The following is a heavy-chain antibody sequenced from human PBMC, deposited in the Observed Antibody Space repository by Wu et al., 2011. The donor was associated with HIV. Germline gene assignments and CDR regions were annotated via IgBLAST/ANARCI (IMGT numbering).Heavy chain of an antibody. V-gene: IGHV1-69*14. Sequence: QVQLLQSGADIQQPGSSVKVSCKASGVTFGPSTFSWLRQSPGQGIEWVGRIIPMFDASNFAEKFRGRLTITADSSSRTVHMELRSLTAEDTALYFCTKEGHGYKTEYFQYWGQGTLITVAS. D-gene: IGHD5-18*01. CDR1: GVTFGPST. J-gene: IGHJ1*01. CDR2: IIPMFDAS. CDR3: TKEGHGYKTEYFQY.